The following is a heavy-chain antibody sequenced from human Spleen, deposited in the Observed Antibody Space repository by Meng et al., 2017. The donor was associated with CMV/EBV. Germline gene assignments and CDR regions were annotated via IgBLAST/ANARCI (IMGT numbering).Heavy chain of an antibody. CDR3: AREGARWFGQTSHPGLYGMDV. CDR2: IIPIFGTA. J-gene: IGHJ6*02. Sequence: YAISWVRQAPGQGLEWMGGIIPIFGTANYAQKFQGRVTITTDESTSTAYMELSSLRSEDTAVYYCAREGARWFGQTSHPGLYGMDVWGQGTTVTVSS. CDR1: YA. V-gene: IGHV1-69*05. D-gene: IGHD3-10*01.